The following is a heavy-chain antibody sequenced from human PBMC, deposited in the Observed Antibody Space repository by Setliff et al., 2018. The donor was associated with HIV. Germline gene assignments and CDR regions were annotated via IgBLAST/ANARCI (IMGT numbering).Heavy chain of an antibody. Sequence: PSETLSLTCTVSGGSFTDKYWTWIRQPPGKGLEGIGYIYASGSTKYNPSLKSRVTISVDTSKKEFSLKLRYVTAADTAVYYCARGDMGPVDYYFYFMDVCGEGTPVTVSS. CDR3: ARGDMGPVDYYFYFMDV. V-gene: IGHV4-4*09. CDR1: GGSFTDKY. D-gene: IGHD3-16*01. J-gene: IGHJ6*03. CDR2: IYASGST.